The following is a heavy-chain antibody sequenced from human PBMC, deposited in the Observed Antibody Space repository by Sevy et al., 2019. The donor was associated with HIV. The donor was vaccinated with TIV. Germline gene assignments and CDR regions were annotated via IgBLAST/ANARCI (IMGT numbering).Heavy chain of an antibody. D-gene: IGHD2-21*02. CDR1: GGTFSSYA. J-gene: IGHJ1*01. V-gene: IGHV1-69*13. Sequence: ASVKVSCKASGGTFSSYAISWVRQAPGQGLEWMGGIIPIFGTANYAQKFQGRVTITADESTSTAYMELSSLRSEDTAVYYCARGVRCGGDCYYFRHWGQCTLVTVSS. CDR2: IIPIFGTA. CDR3: ARGVRCGGDCYYFRH.